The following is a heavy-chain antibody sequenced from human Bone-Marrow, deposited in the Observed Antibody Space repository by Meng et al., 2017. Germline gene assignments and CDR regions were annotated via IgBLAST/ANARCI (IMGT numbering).Heavy chain of an antibody. Sequence: SGPTLVKPTQTLTLTCTFSGFPLSTSGMCVSWIRQPPGKALEWLALIDWDDDKYYSTSLKTRLTISKDTSKNQVVLTMTNMDPVDTATYYCARSPMAQAGLSENWFDPWGQGTLVTVSS. CDR1: GFPLSTSGMC. V-gene: IGHV2-70*01. CDR3: ARSPMAQAGLSENWFDP. J-gene: IGHJ5*02. CDR2: IDWDDDK. D-gene: IGHD3-10*01.